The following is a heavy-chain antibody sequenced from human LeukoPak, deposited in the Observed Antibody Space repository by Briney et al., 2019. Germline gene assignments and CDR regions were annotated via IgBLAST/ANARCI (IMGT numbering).Heavy chain of an antibody. CDR2: INHSGST. CDR3: ARGLEWELDPYFDY. J-gene: IGHJ4*02. Sequence: SETLSLTCAVYGGSFSGYYWSRIRQPPGKGLEWIGEINHSGSTNYNPSLKSRVTISVDTSKSQFSLKLSSVTAADTAVYYCARGLEWELDPYFDYWGQGTLVTVSS. CDR1: GGSFSGYY. V-gene: IGHV4-34*01. D-gene: IGHD1-26*01.